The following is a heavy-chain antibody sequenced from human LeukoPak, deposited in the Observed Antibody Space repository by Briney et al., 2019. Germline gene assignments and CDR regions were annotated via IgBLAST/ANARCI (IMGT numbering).Heavy chain of an antibody. J-gene: IGHJ5*02. CDR3: ARHELGWFGENEVWFDP. Sequence: GESLKISCKGSGYSFTSYWIGWVRQMPGKGLEWMGIIYPGDSDTRYSPSFQGQVTISADKSISTAYLQWSSLKASDTAMYYCARHELGWFGENEVWFDPWGQGTLVTVSS. CDR2: IYPGDSDT. CDR1: GYSFTSYW. D-gene: IGHD3-10*01. V-gene: IGHV5-51*01.